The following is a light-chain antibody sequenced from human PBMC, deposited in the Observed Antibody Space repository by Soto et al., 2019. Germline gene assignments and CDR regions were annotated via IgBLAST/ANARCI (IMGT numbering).Light chain of an antibody. V-gene: IGKV3-11*01. CDR1: QSVSLS. Sequence: EIVFTQSPSTLSLSPGGRATLSCRASQSVSLSLAWYQQKPGQAPRLLIYDASKRASGFPARFSGSGSGTDFTLTISSLEPEDFAVYYCQERTGWPPWTFGQGTQ. J-gene: IGKJ1*01. CDR3: QERTGWPPWT. CDR2: DAS.